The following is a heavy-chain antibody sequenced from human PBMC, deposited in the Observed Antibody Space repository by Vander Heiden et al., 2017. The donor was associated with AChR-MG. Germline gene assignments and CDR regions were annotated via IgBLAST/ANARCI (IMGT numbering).Heavy chain of an antibody. CDR2: ISYDGSNK. CDR1: GFTSSSSA. V-gene: IGHV3-30-3*01. J-gene: IGHJ4*02. Sequence: QVQLGESGGGVVQHGRSLRLTCAASGFTSSSSAMHWVRQAPGKGLEWVAVISYDGSNKYYADSVKGRFTISRDNSKNTLYLQMNSLRAEDTAVYYCARDKVYYDFWSGYYPDYWGQGTLVTVSS. D-gene: IGHD3-3*01. CDR3: ARDKVYYDFWSGYYPDY.